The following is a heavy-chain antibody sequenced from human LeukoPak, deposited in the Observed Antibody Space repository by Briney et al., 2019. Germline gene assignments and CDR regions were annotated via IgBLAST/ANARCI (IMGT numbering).Heavy chain of an antibody. CDR2: VHDDGDTK. J-gene: IGHJ4*02. D-gene: IGHD3-3*01. CDR3: ATGSGHYYDR. Sequence: SGTSLRLSCTTSGYTFSSYYMHWVRQAPGKGLEWVAVVHDDGDTKYYVDSVKGRFTISRDNSKNTLYLQMSTLRDEDTAIYYCATGSGHYYDRWGQGTLVTVSS. CDR1: GYTFSSYY. V-gene: IGHV3-33*01.